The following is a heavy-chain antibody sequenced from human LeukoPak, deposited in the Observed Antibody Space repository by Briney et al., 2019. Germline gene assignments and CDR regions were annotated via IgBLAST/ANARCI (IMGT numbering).Heavy chain of an antibody. CDR1: GFTFSDHY. CDR2: IYNGGDTI. V-gene: IGHV3-11*04. Sequence: GGSLRLSCATSGFTFSDHYMTWIRQAPGKGLETVSYIYNGGDTIYYADSVRGRFTISRDNAESSLYLQMNSPRAEDTAVYYCARGHWGLDYWGRGTLVTVSS. CDR3: ARGHWGLDY. J-gene: IGHJ4*02. D-gene: IGHD7-27*01.